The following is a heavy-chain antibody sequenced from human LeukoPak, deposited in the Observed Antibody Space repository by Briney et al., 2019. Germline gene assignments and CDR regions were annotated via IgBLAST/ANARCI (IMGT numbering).Heavy chain of an antibody. CDR2: ISYDGSNR. J-gene: IGHJ4*02. CDR3: ARAGCSSTSCCPEY. D-gene: IGHD2-2*01. Sequence: GGSLRLSCAVSGFTVSSYAMHWVRQTPGKGLEWVAVISYDGSNRYCADSVKGRFTISRDSSKNTLYLQMNSLRDEDTANYYCARAGCSSTSCCPEYWGQGTLVTVPT. V-gene: IGHV3-30*04. CDR1: GFTVSSYA.